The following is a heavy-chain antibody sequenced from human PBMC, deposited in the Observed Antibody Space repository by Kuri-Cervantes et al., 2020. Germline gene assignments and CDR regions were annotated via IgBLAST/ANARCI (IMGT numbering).Heavy chain of an antibody. CDR3: ARENGDFWSGYMSYYLDV. CDR2: IKEDGSDK. CDR1: GFTFSNYW. D-gene: IGHD3-3*01. Sequence: GESLKISCAASGFTFSNYWMHWVRQAPGKGLEWVANIKEDGSDKYYVDSVKGRFTISRDNGKKSVYLQMNSLRAEDTAVYFCARENGDFWSGYMSYYLDVWGKGTTVTVSS. J-gene: IGHJ6*03. V-gene: IGHV3-7*01.